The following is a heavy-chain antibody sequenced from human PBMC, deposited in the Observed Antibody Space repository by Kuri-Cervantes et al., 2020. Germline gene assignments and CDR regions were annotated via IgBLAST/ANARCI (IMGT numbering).Heavy chain of an antibody. CDR2: IRYDGSNK. CDR1: GFTFSSYG. J-gene: IGHJ4*02. Sequence: GESLKISCAASGFTFSSYGMHWVRQAPGKGLEWVAFIRYDGSNKYYADSVKGRFTISRDNSKNTLYLQMNSLRVEDTAVCYCARETDSGSYHDYWGQGTLVTVSS. CDR3: ARETDSGSYHDY. D-gene: IGHD1-26*01. V-gene: IGHV3-30*02.